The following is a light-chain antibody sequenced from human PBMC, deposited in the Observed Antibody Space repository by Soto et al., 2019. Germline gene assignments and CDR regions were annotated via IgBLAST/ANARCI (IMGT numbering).Light chain of an antibody. CDR1: QSVSSY. CDR3: QQYGSSWT. J-gene: IGKJ1*01. CDR2: GAS. Sequence: IVMTQSPATLSVSPWERATLSCRASQSVSSYLAWYQQKPGQAPRLLIYGASNRATGIPDRFSGSGSGTDFTLTISRLEPEDFAVYSCQQYGSSWTFGQGTKVDIK. V-gene: IGKV3-20*01.